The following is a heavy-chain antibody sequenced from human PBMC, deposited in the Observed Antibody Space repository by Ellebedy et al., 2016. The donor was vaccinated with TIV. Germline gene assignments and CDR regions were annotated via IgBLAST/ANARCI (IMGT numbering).Heavy chain of an antibody. D-gene: IGHD3-3*01. J-gene: IGHJ4*02. V-gene: IGHV3-7*01. CDR2: INPDGSKK. CDR1: GFTFSTYS. CDR3: STVEWYRSDY. Sequence: GESLKISCAASGFTFSTYSMNWVRQAPGKGLEWVAFINPDGSKKYYVDSVKGRFTISRDSAKNSLYLQMNTLGGEDTAVYYCSTVEWYRSDYWGQGTLVTVSS.